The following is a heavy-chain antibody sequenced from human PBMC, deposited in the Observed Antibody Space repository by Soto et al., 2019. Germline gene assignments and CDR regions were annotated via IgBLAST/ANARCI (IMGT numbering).Heavy chain of an antibody. Sequence: GGSLRLSCAASGFTFSSYAMSWVRQAPGKGLEWVSAISGSGGSTYYADSVKGQFTISRDNSKNTLYLQMNSLRAEDTAVYYCAKDPAIAAAGTEWFDPWGQGTLVTVSS. CDR1: GFTFSSYA. CDR3: AKDPAIAAAGTEWFDP. D-gene: IGHD6-13*01. V-gene: IGHV3-23*01. J-gene: IGHJ5*02. CDR2: ISGSGGST.